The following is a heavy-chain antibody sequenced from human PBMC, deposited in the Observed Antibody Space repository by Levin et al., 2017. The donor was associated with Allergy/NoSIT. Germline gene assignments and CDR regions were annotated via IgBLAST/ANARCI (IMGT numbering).Heavy chain of an antibody. J-gene: IGHJ6*02. CDR2: ISGGGGST. V-gene: IGHV3-23*01. Sequence: PGGSLRLSCAASGFMFSTYAVTWVRQAPGKGLEWVSGISGGGGSTHYADSVKGRFTISRDNSKNTLYLQMSSLRAEDTAVYYCAKIFRGRVPGHGRFKSYYYNAVDVWGQGTTVTVSS. CDR1: GFMFSTYA. D-gene: IGHD6-19*01. CDR3: AKIFRGRVPGHGRFKSYYYNAVDV.